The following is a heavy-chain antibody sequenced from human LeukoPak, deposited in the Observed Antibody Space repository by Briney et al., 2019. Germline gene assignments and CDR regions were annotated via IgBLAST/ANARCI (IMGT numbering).Heavy chain of an antibody. CDR1: GGSISSTNW. D-gene: IGHD6-19*01. CDR3: ATAGIAVAGRRDDY. CDR2: IHHSGST. J-gene: IGHJ4*02. V-gene: IGHV4-4*02. Sequence: SGTLSLTCAVSGGSISSTNWWSWVRQPPGKGLEWIGEIHHSGSTNCNPSLKSRVTISVDKSKNHFSLKLSSVTAADTAVYYCATAGIAVAGRRDDYWGQGTLVTVSS.